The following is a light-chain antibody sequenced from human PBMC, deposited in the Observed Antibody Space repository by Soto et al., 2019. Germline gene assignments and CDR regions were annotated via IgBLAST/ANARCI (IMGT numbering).Light chain of an antibody. Sequence: QSVLTPPASVSVSPGQSITISCTGSSSDVGNYNLVSWYHQHPGKAPKLMIYEVSKRPSGVSTRFSGSKSGNTASLTISGLQAEDEAEYYGCSYAGSTTPVAFCGGTKLTVL. CDR3: CSYAGSTTPVA. J-gene: IGLJ2*01. CDR2: EVS. V-gene: IGLV2-23*02. CDR1: SSDVGNYNL.